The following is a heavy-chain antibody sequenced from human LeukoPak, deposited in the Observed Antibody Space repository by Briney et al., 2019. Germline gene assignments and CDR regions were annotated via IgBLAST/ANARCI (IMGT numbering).Heavy chain of an antibody. CDR3: ARAGYYYYSMDV. V-gene: IGHV4-39*01. D-gene: IGHD3-10*01. J-gene: IGHJ6*02. CDR2: IHDGGNT. CDR1: GGPINGSSYY. Sequence: SETLSLTCTFTGGPINGSSYYGGWIRQPPGTGLEWIASIHDGGNTFYNPSLKSRVTISIDTSKNQFSLKLTSVTAADTAVYYCARAGYYYYSMDVWGQGTTVTVSS.